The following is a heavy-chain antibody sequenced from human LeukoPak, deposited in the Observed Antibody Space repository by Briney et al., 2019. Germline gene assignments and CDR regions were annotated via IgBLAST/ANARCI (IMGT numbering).Heavy chain of an antibody. CDR3: ARGDCSSTSCYLFDY. D-gene: IGHD2-2*01. J-gene: IGHJ4*02. CDR1: GFSFSSYA. V-gene: IGHV3-30*04. Sequence: PGGSLRVSCAASGFSFSSYAMHWVRQAPGTGLEWVAVISYDGSNRYYADSVKGRFTISRDNSKNTLYLQMNSLRAEDTAVYYCARGDCSSTSCYLFDYWGQGTLVTVSS. CDR2: ISYDGSNR.